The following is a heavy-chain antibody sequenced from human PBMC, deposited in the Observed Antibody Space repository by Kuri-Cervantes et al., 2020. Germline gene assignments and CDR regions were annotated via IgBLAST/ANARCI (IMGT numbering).Heavy chain of an antibody. Sequence: SETLSLTCTVSGGSVSSGSYYWSWIRQPPGKGLEWIGYIYYSGSTNYNPSLKSQVTISVDTSKNQFSLKLSSVTAADTAVYYCARGPTGGYSFDYWGQGTLVTVSS. CDR3: ARGPTGGYSFDY. CDR1: GGSVSSGSYY. J-gene: IGHJ4*02. V-gene: IGHV4-61*01. D-gene: IGHD2-2*03. CDR2: IYYSGST.